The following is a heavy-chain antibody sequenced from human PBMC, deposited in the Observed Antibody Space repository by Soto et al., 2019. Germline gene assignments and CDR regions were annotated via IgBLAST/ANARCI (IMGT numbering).Heavy chain of an antibody. J-gene: IGHJ6*03. D-gene: IGHD3-10*01. CDR1: GFTFNDYH. CDR2: ISSSGSSI. Sequence: QVQLVESGGGLVKPGGSLRLSCAASGFTFNDYHMSWIRQAPGKGLEWVSYISSSGSSIYYADSVKGRFTISRDNAKKSLYLHINSLRAEDTAVYYCAREGYYYASGRDYFYMDVWGKGTTVTVSS. V-gene: IGHV3-11*01. CDR3: AREGYYYASGRDYFYMDV.